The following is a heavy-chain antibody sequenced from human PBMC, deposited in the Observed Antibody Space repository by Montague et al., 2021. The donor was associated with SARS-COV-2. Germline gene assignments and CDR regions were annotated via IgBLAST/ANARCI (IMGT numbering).Heavy chain of an antibody. D-gene: IGHD3-22*01. CDR1: GDSITNTYW. CDR2: VYHSGGT. J-gene: IGHJ6*02. V-gene: IGHV4-4*02. CDR3: ARDIRIPMLIVIQGYGMDV. Sequence: SETLSLTCAVPGDSITNTYWWTWVRQSPGKGLEWIGEVYHSGGTLCNPSLKSRVTVSLDKSKNQFSLNLSSVTAADTAVYYCARDIRIPMLIVIQGYGMDVWGQGTKVTVSS.